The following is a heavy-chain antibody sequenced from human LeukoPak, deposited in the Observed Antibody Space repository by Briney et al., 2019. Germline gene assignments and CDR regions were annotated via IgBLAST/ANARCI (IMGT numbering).Heavy chain of an antibody. V-gene: IGHV3-30*02. J-gene: IGHJ6*03. D-gene: IGHD5-18*01. CDR1: GFTFSNHG. Sequence: GGSLRLSCTASGFTFSNHGMHWVRQAPGKGLEWVAFIRYDGTDKYYADSVKGRFTISRDNSENTVSLQLNSLRVEDTAVYYCGKGLAYTYPYSGNMDVWGKGTTVTISS. CDR2: IRYDGTDK. CDR3: GKGLAYTYPYSGNMDV.